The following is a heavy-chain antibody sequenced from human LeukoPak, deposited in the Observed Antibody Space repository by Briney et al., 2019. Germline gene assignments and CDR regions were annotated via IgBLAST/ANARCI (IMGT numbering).Heavy chain of an antibody. D-gene: IGHD3-9*01. CDR2: ISYDGSNK. Sequence: PGGSLRLSCAASGFTFSSYGMHWVRQAPGKGLEWVAVISYDGSNKYYADSVKGRFTISRDNSKNTLYLQMNSLRAEDTAMYYCAREGFYDILTGDQGDWFDPWGQGTLVTVSS. CDR3: AREGFYDILTGDQGDWFDP. V-gene: IGHV3-30*03. J-gene: IGHJ5*02. CDR1: GFTFSSYG.